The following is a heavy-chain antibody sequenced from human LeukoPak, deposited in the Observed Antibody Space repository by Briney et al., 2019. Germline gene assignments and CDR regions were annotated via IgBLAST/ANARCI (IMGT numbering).Heavy chain of an antibody. J-gene: IGHJ5*02. D-gene: IGHD3-10*01. CDR3: ARDRSQEFDP. V-gene: IGHV1-18*01. CDR1: GYTFTNYG. Sequence: ASVKVSCKASGYTFTNYGISWVRQAPGQGLEWMGWISGYNGNTKYAQKLQGRVTMTTDTSTSTAYMELRSLRADDTAVYYCARDRSQEFDPWGQGTLVTVSS. CDR2: ISGYNGNT.